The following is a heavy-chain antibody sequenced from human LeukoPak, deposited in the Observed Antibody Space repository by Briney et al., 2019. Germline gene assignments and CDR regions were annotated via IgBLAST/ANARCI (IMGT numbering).Heavy chain of an antibody. CDR3: ARNQYSSSTYYYYYYMDV. Sequence: PSETLSLTCTVSGGSISSGSYYWRWIRQPAGEGLEWIGRIYTSGSTNYNPSLKSRVTLSVDTSKNQFSLKLSSVTAADTAVYYCARNQYSSSTYYYYYYMDVWGKGTTVTVSS. CDR2: IYTSGST. J-gene: IGHJ6*03. CDR1: GGSISSGSYY. V-gene: IGHV4-61*02. D-gene: IGHD6-6*01.